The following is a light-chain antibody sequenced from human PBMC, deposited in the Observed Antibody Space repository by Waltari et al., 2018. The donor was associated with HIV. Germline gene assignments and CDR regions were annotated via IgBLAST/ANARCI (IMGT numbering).Light chain of an antibody. CDR2: DNN. CDR1: SSNIRKNF. J-gene: IGLJ2*01. V-gene: IGLV1-51*01. CDR3: GTWDSSRSGVG. Sequence: QSVLTQPPSVSAAPGQKVTISCSGSSSNIRKNFVSWFKQLPGTALKPLINDNNKRPSGVPDRFSGSKSGTAATLGITGLQTGDEAEYYCGTWDSSRSGVGFGGGTKLTVL.